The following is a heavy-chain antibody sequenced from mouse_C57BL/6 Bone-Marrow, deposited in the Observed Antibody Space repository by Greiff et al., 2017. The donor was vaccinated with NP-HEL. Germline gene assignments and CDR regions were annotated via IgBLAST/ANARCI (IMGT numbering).Heavy chain of an antibody. CDR3: ARNYSNYGYWYFDV. D-gene: IGHD2-5*01. CDR2: IWSGGST. J-gene: IGHJ1*03. V-gene: IGHV2-2*01. CDR1: GFSLTSYG. Sequence: QVQLKESGPGLVQPSQSLSITCTVSGFSLTSYGVHWVRQSPGKGLEWLGVIWSGGSTDYNAAFISRLSISKDNSKSQVFFKMNSLQADDTAIYYCARNYSNYGYWYFDVWGTGTTVTVSS.